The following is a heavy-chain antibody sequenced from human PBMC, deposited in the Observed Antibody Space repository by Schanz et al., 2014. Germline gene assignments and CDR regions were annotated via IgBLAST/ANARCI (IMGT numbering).Heavy chain of an antibody. V-gene: IGHV1-18*01. J-gene: IGHJ4*02. CDR1: GYTFTDYG. D-gene: IGHD5-12*01. CDR3: ARDFSAYVGNYCDY. Sequence: QVQVVQSGAEVKKPGASVKVSCKASGYTFTDYGVIWVRQAPGQGLEWMGWINGYNGHTLYAQKFQGRVTMTTDTSTSTSYMELTSLRFDDTAVYYCARDFSAYVGNYCDYWGQGTLVTVSS. CDR2: INGYNGHT.